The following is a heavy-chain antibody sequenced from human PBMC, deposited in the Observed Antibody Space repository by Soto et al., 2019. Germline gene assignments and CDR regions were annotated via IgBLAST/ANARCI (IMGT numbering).Heavy chain of an antibody. V-gene: IGHV3-53*01. CDR2: IYSGGST. Sequence: GGSLRLSCAASEFTVSSNYMNWVRQAPGKGLECVSNIYSGGSTYYADSVKGRFTISRDNSKNTLYLQMNNLRAEDTAVYYCAGRVGATNYGMDVWGHGTTVTVSS. J-gene: IGHJ6*02. D-gene: IGHD1-26*01. CDR3: AGRVGATNYGMDV. CDR1: EFTVSSNY.